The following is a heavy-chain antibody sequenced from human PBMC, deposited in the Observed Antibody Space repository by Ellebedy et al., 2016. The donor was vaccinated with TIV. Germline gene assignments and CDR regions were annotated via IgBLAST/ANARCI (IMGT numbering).Heavy chain of an antibody. V-gene: IGHV3-48*02. CDR1: GFTFSSYS. J-gene: IGHJ6*02. CDR2: ISSSSSTI. CDR3: AKVSYPNYYGMDV. Sequence: GESLKISXAASGFTFSSYSMNWVRQAPGKGLEWVSYISSSSSTIYYADSVKGRFTISRDNAKNSLYLQMNSLRDEDTAVYYCAKVSYPNYYGMDVWGQGTTVTVSS.